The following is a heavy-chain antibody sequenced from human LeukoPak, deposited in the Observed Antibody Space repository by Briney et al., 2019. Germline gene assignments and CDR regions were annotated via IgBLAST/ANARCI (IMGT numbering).Heavy chain of an antibody. CDR2: ISPSSNYI. CDR3: VRERDIGSGFDY. Sequence: PGGSLRLSCAASGFGFSSYNMNWVRQAPGKGLEWVSSISPSSNYIYYADSMKGRFTISRDNAKNSLYLQMSSLRAEDTAVFYCVRERDIGSGFDYWGQGTLVTVSS. J-gene: IGHJ4*02. D-gene: IGHD5-12*01. CDR1: GFGFSSYN. V-gene: IGHV3-21*01.